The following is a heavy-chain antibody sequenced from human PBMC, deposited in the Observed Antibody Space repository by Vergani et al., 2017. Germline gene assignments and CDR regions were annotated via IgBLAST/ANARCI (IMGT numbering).Heavy chain of an antibody. Sequence: QVQLVESGGGVVQPGRSLRLSCVASGFTFSSYGMHWVRQAPGKGLEWVAVIWYDGSNKYYADSVKGRFTISRDNSKNTLYLQMNSLRAEDTAVYYCARGYYGGNSISYFDYWGQGTLVTVSS. CDR3: ARGYYGGNSISYFDY. CDR2: IWYDGSNK. V-gene: IGHV3-33*01. D-gene: IGHD4-23*01. CDR1: GFTFSSYG. J-gene: IGHJ4*02.